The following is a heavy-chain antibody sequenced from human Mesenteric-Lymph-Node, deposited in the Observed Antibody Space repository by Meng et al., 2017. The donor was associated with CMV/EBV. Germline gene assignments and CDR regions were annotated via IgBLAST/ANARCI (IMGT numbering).Heavy chain of an antibody. CDR3: ARGFYSPKYGGNIEGFDY. J-gene: IGHJ4*02. D-gene: IGHD4-23*01. Sequence: SVKVSCKASGGTFSKYAISWVRQAPGRGLEWMGGIVPIYGVTYYAQKFQGRVTITADKSTSTAYMELSSLRSEDTAMYYCARGFYSPKYGGNIEGFDYWGQGSLVTVSS. CDR2: IVPIYGVT. CDR1: GGTFSKYA. V-gene: IGHV1-69*10.